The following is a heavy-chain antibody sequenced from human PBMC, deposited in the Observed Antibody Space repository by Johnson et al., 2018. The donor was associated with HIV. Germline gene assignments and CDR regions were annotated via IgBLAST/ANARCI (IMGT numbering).Heavy chain of an antibody. D-gene: IGHD6-19*01. Sequence: VQLVESGGGLVKPGGSLRLSCAASGFTFSNAWMTWVRQAPGKGLEWVGRIKAKTDGETTDYAAPVKGRFTISRDNSKNTLYLQMNSLRAEDTAVYYCAKIIGYSSGLEIWGQGTMVTVSS. CDR1: GFTFSNAW. CDR2: IKAKTDGETT. J-gene: IGHJ3*02. CDR3: AKIIGYSSGLEI. V-gene: IGHV3-15*01.